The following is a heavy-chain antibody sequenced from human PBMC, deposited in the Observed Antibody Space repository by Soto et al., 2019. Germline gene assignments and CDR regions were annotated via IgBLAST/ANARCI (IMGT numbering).Heavy chain of an antibody. CDR3: AREGSGTTFFDY. CDR1: GGTFSSYA. Sequence: SVKVSCKASGGTFSSYAISWVRQAPGQGLEWMGGIIPIFGTANYAQKFQGRVTITADESTSTAYMELSSLRSEDTAVYYCAREGSGTTFFDYWGQGTLVTVSS. J-gene: IGHJ4*02. V-gene: IGHV1-69*13. D-gene: IGHD1-1*01. CDR2: IIPIFGTA.